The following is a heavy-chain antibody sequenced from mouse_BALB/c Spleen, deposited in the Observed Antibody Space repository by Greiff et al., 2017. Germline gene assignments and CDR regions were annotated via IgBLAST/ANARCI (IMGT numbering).Heavy chain of an antibody. CDR3: TRHYYGGFAY. Sequence: QVQLQQPGAELVKPGASVKMSCKASGYTFTSYWMHWVKQRPGQGLEWIGVIDPSDSYTSYNQKFKGKATLTVDTSSSTAYMQLSSLTSEDSAVYYCTRHYYGGFAYWGQGTSVTVSS. D-gene: IGHD2-1*01. CDR2: IDPSDSYT. CDR1: GYTFTSYW. V-gene: IGHV1S127*01. J-gene: IGHJ4*01.